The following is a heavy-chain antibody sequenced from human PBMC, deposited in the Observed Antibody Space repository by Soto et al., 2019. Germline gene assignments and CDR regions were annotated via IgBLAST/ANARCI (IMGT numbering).Heavy chain of an antibody. J-gene: IGHJ4*02. CDR2: IYYSGST. D-gene: IGHD6-19*01. Sequence: SETLSLTCTVSGGSISSYYWSWIRQPPGKGLEWIGYIYYSGSTNYNPSLKSRVTISVDTSKNQFSLKLSSVTAADTAVYYCARRGRDSSGWGFDYWGQGTLVTVSS. V-gene: IGHV4-59*08. CDR1: GGSISSYY. CDR3: ARRGRDSSGWGFDY.